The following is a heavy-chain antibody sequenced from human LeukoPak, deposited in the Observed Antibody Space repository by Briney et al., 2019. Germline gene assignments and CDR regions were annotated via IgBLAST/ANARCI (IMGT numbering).Heavy chain of an antibody. J-gene: IGHJ6*02. CDR1: GFIFSSYS. Sequence: GGSLRLSCAASGFIFSSYSMSWVRQAPGKGLEWVSVITGSGGNTYYADSVKGRFTISKDNSKNTVYLQMSSLRVDDTAVYYCAKAASSSWPSYYYGMDVWGQGTTVTVS. CDR2: ITGSGGNT. CDR3: AKAASSSWPSYYYGMDV. D-gene: IGHD6-13*01. V-gene: IGHV3-23*01.